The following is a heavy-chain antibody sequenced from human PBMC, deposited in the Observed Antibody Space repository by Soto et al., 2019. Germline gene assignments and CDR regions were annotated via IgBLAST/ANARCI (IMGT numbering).Heavy chain of an antibody. D-gene: IGHD3-10*01. CDR2: ISYDGSNK. Sequence: QVQLVESGGGVVQPGRSLRLSCAASGFTFSSYAMHWVRQAPGKGLEWVAVISYDGSNKYYADSVKGRFTISRDNSKNTLYLQMSSLRAEDTAVYYCARGSVSYFYYYYGMDVWGQGTTVTVSS. CDR3: ARGSVSYFYYYYGMDV. CDR1: GFTFSSYA. V-gene: IGHV3-30-3*01. J-gene: IGHJ6*02.